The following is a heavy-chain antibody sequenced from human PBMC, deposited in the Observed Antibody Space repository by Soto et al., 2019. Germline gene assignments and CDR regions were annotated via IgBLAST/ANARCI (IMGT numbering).Heavy chain of an antibody. CDR1: GFTFSSSG. V-gene: IGHV3-48*03. CDR3: ARRGSS. Sequence: EVRLVESGGGLVQPGGSLRLSCAASGFTFSSSGMYWVRQAPGKGLEWVSYIHPGGQIIFYADSVKGRFTISRDNAKNSVYLQMNNLRAEDTAVYYCARRGSSWGQGTMVTVSS. CDR2: IHPGGQII. J-gene: IGHJ3*01. D-gene: IGHD2-2*01.